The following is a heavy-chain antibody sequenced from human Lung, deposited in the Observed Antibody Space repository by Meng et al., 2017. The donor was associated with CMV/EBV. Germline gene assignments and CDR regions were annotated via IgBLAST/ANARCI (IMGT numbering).Heavy chain of an antibody. D-gene: IGHD2-2*01. V-gene: IGHV1-69*10. Sequence: SVKVSCXXXFAWFGNYGISWARQAPGQGLEWMGGIIPILGIANYAQKFQGRVTITADKSTSTAYMELSSLRSEDTAVYYCASLGYCSSTSCPFYYYYGMDVWGQGTTVTVSS. CDR3: ASLGYCSSTSCPFYYYYGMDV. CDR1: FAWFGNYG. CDR2: IIPILGIA. J-gene: IGHJ6*02.